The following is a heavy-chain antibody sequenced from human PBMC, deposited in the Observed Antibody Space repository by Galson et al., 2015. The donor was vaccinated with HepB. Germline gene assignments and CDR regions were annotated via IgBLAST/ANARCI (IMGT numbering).Heavy chain of an antibody. Sequence: SLRLSCAASGFTFGDYAMSWFRQAPGKGLEWVGFIRSKAYGGTTEYAASVKGRFTISRDDSKSIAYLQMNSLKTEDTAVYYCTRAIVVPAAPFDYWGQGTLVTVSS. CDR2: IRSKAYGGTT. CDR1: GFTFGDYA. V-gene: IGHV3-49*03. CDR3: TRAIVVPAAPFDY. J-gene: IGHJ4*02. D-gene: IGHD2-2*01.